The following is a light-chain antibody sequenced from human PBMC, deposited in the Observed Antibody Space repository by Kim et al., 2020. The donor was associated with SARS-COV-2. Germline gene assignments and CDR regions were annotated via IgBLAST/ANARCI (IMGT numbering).Light chain of an antibody. J-gene: IGKJ3*01. V-gene: IGKV1-33*01. CDR3: QQYDHHPSIT. CDR2: DAS. Sequence: DIQMTQSPSSLSASVGDRVTITCQASQDISNYLNWYQQKPGKAPKLLIYDASNLETGVPSRFSGSGSGTDFTFTISSLQPEDIATYYRQQYDHHPSITFRPGTKVDIK. CDR1: QDISNY.